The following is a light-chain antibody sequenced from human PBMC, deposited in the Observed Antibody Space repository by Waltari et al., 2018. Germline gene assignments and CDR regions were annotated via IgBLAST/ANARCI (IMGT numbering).Light chain of an antibody. J-gene: IGKJ4*01. CDR3: LQRSNWPPT. CDR1: QSVGNS. CDR2: NAS. V-gene: IGKV3-11*01. Sequence: ENILTQSPATLSLSPGDRATLSCRASQSVGNSLSWYQQKPGQAPRLLIYNASTRPTGIPARFGGSGSGTDFTLTIGSLEPEDFAVYFCLQRSNWPPTFGGGTTVEI.